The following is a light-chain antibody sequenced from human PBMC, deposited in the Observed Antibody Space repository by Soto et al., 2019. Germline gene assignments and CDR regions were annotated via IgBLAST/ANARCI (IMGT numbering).Light chain of an antibody. CDR3: AAWDDSLNAVV. J-gene: IGLJ2*01. CDR1: NSNVGSNT. Sequence: SVLTQPPSASGTPGQRVTISCSGSNSNVGSNTVDWYQQLPGTAPKLLIYHNNQRPSGVPDRLSGSKSGTSASLAISGLQSEDEADYYCAAWDDSLNAVVFGGGTKLTVL. V-gene: IGLV1-44*01. CDR2: HNN.